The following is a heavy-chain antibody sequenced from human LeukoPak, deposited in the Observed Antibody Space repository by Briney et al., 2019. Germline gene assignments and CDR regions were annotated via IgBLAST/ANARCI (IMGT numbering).Heavy chain of an antibody. CDR1: GGSTTSYY. J-gene: IGHJ3*02. Sequence: SETLSLTCNVSGGSTTSYYWSWIRQPAGKGLEWIGRIYDSGSTDYNPSLKSRISLSLDTSKNQFFLRLTSVTAADTAVYYCAGDKHIHWRFQHVFDIWGQGTVVTVSS. V-gene: IGHV4-4*07. D-gene: IGHD1-1*01. CDR2: IYDSGST. CDR3: AGDKHIHWRFQHVFDI.